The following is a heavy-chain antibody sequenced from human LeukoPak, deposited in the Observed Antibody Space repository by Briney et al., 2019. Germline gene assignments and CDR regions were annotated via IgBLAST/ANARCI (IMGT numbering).Heavy chain of an antibody. V-gene: IGHV3-7*01. J-gene: IGHJ6*03. CDR2: IKQDGSEK. Sequence: GGSLRLSCAASGFTFSSYWMSWVRQAPGKGLEWVANIKQDGSEKYYVDSVKGRFTISRDNAKNSLYLQMNSLRAEDTAVYYCARGHQYYYYYMDVWGKGTTVTVSS. CDR3: ARGHQYYYYYMDV. CDR1: GFTFSSYW.